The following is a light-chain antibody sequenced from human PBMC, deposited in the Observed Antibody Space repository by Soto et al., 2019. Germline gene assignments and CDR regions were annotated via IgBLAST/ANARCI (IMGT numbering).Light chain of an antibody. J-gene: IGKJ1*01. CDR3: QQCYSSPRT. Sequence: DIQMTQSPSTLSASVGDRVTITCRASQSITTYVNWYQQKLGKAPTLLIYAASSLQSGVPSRFSGSGSGTDCTLTISSLQPEAFATDFCQQCYSSPRTFGHGTKVEI. CDR2: AAS. V-gene: IGKV1-39*01. CDR1: QSITTY.